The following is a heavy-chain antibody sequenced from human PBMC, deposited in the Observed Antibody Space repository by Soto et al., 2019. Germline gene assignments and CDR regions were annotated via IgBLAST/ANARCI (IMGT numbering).Heavy chain of an antibody. D-gene: IGHD3-22*01. V-gene: IGHV1-69*13. CDR2: IIPIFGTA. CDR3: AMQRGDSSGYYYVLNY. J-gene: IGHJ4*02. CDR1: GGTFSSYA. Sequence: SVKVSCKASGGTFSSYAISWVRQAPGQGLEWMGGIIPIFGTANYAQKFQGRVTITADESTSTAYMELSSLRSEDTAVYYCAMQRGDSSGYYYVLNYWGQGTLVTVSS.